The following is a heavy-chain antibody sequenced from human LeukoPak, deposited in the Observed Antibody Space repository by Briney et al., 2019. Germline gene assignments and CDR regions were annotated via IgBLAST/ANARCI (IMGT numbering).Heavy chain of an antibody. CDR1: GGSISSYY. D-gene: IGHD3-22*01. J-gene: IGHJ3*02. CDR2: IYYSGST. V-gene: IGHV4-59*12. CDR3: ARDPQVSYYYDSSGQGAFDI. Sequence: SETLSLTCTVSGGSISSYYWSWIRQPPGKGLEWIGYIYYSGSTYYNPSLKSRVTISVDTSKNQFSLKLSSVTAADTAVYYCARDPQVSYYYDSSGQGAFDIWGQGTMVTVSS.